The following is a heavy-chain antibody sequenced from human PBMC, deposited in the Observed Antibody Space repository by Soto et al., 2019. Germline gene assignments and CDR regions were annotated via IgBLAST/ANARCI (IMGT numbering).Heavy chain of an antibody. D-gene: IGHD4-17*01. CDR1: GFTFSNYE. CDR3: ARGKITVTPVLYYYDAMDV. J-gene: IGHJ6*02. V-gene: IGHV3-48*03. CDR2: ISSSGGII. Sequence: EVQLVESGGDLVQPGGSLRLSCAASGFTFSNYEMNWVRQAPGKGLEWLSYISSSGGIIYYADSVQGRFTISRDNAKNSLSLQMNSLRAEDTAVYYCARGKITVTPVLYYYDAMDVWGQGTTVTVSS.